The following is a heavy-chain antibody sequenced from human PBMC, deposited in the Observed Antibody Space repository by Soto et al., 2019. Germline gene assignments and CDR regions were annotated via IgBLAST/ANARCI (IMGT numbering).Heavy chain of an antibody. CDR1: GFTFRDYS. D-gene: IGHD3-3*01. CDR3: ARDEFWSASSVGFDI. Sequence: EVQLVASGGGLVEPGGSLRLSCAVSGFTFRDYSMNWVRQAPGKGLEWVASVSDSSSYIYYSDSVKGRFTVSRDNARNSLYLQMNSLRVEDSAVYYCARDEFWSASSVGFDIWGQGTVVTFSS. V-gene: IGHV3-21*02. J-gene: IGHJ3*02. CDR2: VSDSSSYI.